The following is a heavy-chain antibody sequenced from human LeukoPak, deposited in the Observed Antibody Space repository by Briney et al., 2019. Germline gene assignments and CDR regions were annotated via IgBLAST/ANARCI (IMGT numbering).Heavy chain of an antibody. Sequence: GRSLRLSCTASGFSFGEHAMSWVRQAPGKGLEWVSSISSTSSYIYYADSVKGRFTISRDNAKNSLFLQMNSLRAEDTAVYYCARDPLEGSWYFDLWGRGTLVTVSS. J-gene: IGHJ2*01. CDR1: GFSFGEHA. CDR3: ARDPLEGSWYFDL. CDR2: ISSTSSYI. D-gene: IGHD5-24*01. V-gene: IGHV3-21*01.